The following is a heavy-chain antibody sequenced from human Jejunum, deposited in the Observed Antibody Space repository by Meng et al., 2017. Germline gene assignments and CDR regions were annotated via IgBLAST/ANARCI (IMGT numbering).Heavy chain of an antibody. V-gene: IGHV4-61*08. Sequence: VQLQESGPGLVRPSETLSLICTVSGGSVSRAGYRWGWIRQPPGKGLEWIGYASTNYNPSLKSRVTISLDTSRNQFSMSLRSVTAADTAVYYCARDHMGSLDYWGQGILVTVSS. CDR2: AST. D-gene: IGHD1-26*01. CDR1: GGSVSRAGYR. CDR3: ARDHMGSLDY. J-gene: IGHJ4*02.